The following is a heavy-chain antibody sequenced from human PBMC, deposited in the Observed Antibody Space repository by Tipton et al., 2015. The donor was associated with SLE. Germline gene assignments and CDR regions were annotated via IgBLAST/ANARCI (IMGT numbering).Heavy chain of an antibody. CDR2: TWYDGSKK. CDR1: GFTFGDFA. CDR3: ARDSRWLPDY. J-gene: IGHJ4*02. D-gene: IGHD5-12*01. Sequence: SLRLSCAASGFTFGDFAMHWVRQAPGKGLEWVAATWYDGSKKFYADSVKGRFTISKDNSRNTLYLEMNSLRAEDTALYYCARDSRWLPDYWGQGTLVTVSS. V-gene: IGHV3-33*01.